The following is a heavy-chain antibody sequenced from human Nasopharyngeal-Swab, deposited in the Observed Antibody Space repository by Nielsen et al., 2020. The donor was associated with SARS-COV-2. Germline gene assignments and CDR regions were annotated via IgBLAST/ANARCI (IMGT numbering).Heavy chain of an antibody. V-gene: IGHV3-7*01. CDR2: IKQDGSEK. Sequence: WIRQPPGKGLEWVANIKQDGSEKYYVDSVKGRFTISRDNAKNSLYLQMNSLRAEDTVVYYCARDDYGDYYYYMDVWGKGTTVTVSS. CDR3: ARDDYGDYYYYMDV. J-gene: IGHJ6*03. D-gene: IGHD4-17*01.